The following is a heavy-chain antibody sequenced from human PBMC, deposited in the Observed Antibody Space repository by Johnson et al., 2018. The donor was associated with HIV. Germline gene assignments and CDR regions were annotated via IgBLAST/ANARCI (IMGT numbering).Heavy chain of an antibody. CDR1: RFTVSSNY. D-gene: IGHD2-2*01. Sequence: EVQLVESGGGLIQPGGSLRLSCTASRFTVSSNYMSWVRQAPGKGLEWVSVIYSGGSTYYADSVKGRFTISRDNSKNTLYVQMNSLRAEDTAVYYCARGIQPDAFDIWGQGTMVTVSS. J-gene: IGHJ3*02. CDR3: ARGIQPDAFDI. V-gene: IGHV3-53*01. CDR2: IYSGGST.